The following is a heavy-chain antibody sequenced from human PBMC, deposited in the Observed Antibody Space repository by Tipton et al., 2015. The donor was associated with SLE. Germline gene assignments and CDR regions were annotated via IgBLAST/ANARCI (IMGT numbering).Heavy chain of an antibody. V-gene: IGHV4-31*03. J-gene: IGHJ5*02. D-gene: IGHD3-10*01. CDR1: GGSISSGDYY. CDR2: IYYSGST. CDR3: ARDCMSVSAGATMVRGVVYNWFDP. Sequence: GLVKPSETLSLICSVSGGSISSGDYYWSWIRQHPGRGLEWIGYIYYSGSTYYNPSLKSRVTISVDTSKNQFSLKLSSVTAADTAVYYCARDCMSVSAGATMVRGVVYNWFDPWGQGTLVTVSS.